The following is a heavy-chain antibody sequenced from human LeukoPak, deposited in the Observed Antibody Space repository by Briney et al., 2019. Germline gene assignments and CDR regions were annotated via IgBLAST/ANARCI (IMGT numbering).Heavy chain of an antibody. D-gene: IGHD3-10*01. Sequence: ASVKVSCKASGGTFSSYAISWVRQAPGQGLEWMGIINPSGGSTSYAQKFQGRVTMTRDTSTSTVYMELSSLRSEDTAVYYCARYSRGDRLYFDYWGQGTLVTVSS. J-gene: IGHJ4*02. CDR2: INPSGGST. V-gene: IGHV1-46*01. CDR1: GGTFSSYA. CDR3: ARYSRGDRLYFDY.